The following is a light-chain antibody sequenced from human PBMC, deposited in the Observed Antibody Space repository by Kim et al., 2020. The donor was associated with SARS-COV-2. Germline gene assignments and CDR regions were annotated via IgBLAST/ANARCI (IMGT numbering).Light chain of an antibody. CDR1: QNITYY. Sequence: DIQMTQSPSTLSASVGDTITITCRASQNITYYLAWYQQKPGRAPNLLIYLASTLVSGVPSRFSGSGSGTEFTLTITSLQPDDFATYYCQHYSRFPYTFGQGTKLEIK. J-gene: IGKJ2*01. CDR2: LAS. CDR3: QHYSRFPYT. V-gene: IGKV1-5*03.